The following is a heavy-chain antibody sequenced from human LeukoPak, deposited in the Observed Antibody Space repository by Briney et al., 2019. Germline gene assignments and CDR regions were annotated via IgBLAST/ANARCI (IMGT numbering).Heavy chain of an antibody. Sequence: KPGGSLRLSCVVSGFTVSSNYMSWIRQPPGKGLEWIGYIYYSGSTNYNPSLKSRVSISVDTSKNQFSLKLSSVTAADTAVYYCARTGSTVTMLYPFDHWGQGTLVTVSS. J-gene: IGHJ4*02. V-gene: IGHV4-59*02. CDR1: GFTVSSNY. CDR2: IYYSGST. CDR3: ARTGSTVTMLYPFDH. D-gene: IGHD4-17*01.